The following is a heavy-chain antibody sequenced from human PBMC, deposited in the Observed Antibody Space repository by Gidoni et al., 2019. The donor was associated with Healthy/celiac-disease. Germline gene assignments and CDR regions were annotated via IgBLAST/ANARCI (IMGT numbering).Heavy chain of an antibody. Sequence: QLQLQESGSGLVKPSQTLSLTCAVSGGSISSGGYSWSWIRQPPGKGLEWIGYIYHSGSTYYNPSLKSRVTISVDRSKNQFSLKLSSVTAADTAVYYCARAGGYLGESAEYFQHWGQGTLVTVSS. V-gene: IGHV4-30-2*01. J-gene: IGHJ1*01. CDR2: IYHSGST. CDR3: ARAGGYLGESAEYFQH. CDR1: GGSISSGGYS. D-gene: IGHD3-16*01.